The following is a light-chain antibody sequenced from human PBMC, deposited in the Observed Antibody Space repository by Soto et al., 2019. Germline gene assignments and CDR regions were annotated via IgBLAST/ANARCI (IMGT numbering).Light chain of an antibody. V-gene: IGKV1-5*01. J-gene: IGKJ5*01. CDR1: QTISRW. CDR3: HSRA. CDR2: DAS. Sequence: DIQLTQTPSTLSASLGDWVTITCRASQTISRWLAWYQQKPGRAPKLLIYDASTLESGVPSRFSGSGSETEFTLTISRLQPDDFATYFCHSRAFGQGTRLEI.